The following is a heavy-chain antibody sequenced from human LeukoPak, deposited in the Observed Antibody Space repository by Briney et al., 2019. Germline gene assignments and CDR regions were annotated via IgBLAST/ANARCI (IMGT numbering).Heavy chain of an antibody. J-gene: IGHJ4*02. V-gene: IGHV5-51*01. Sequence: GESLKISCKCSGYSFTNYWIGWVRQMPGKGLEWMGIIYPGDSDTRYSPSFQGQVTISADKSISTAYLQWSSLKASDTAMYYCARRFGYNYAYQDFDYWGQGTLVTVSS. CDR1: GYSFTNYW. D-gene: IGHD5-18*01. CDR2: IYPGDSDT. CDR3: ARRFGYNYAYQDFDY.